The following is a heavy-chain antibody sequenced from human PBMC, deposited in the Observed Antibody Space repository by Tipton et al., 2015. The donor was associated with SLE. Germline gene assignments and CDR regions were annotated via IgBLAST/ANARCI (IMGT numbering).Heavy chain of an antibody. CDR3: ASSLGDSDSVDY. CDR1: GGPFSGYY. Sequence: TLSLTCAVYGGPFSGYYWSWIRQPPGKGLEWIGEINHSGSTNYNPSLKSRVTISVDTSKNQFSLKLSSVTAADTAVYYCASSLGDSDSVDYWGQGWLVTVSS. V-gene: IGHV4-34*01. J-gene: IGHJ4*02. CDR2: INHSGST.